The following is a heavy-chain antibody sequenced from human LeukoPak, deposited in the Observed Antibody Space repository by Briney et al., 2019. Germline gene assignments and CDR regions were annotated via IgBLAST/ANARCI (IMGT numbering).Heavy chain of an antibody. CDR2: ISSTSSYI. D-gene: IGHD3-22*01. CDR3: AKDRGYYYDSSGYFDY. CDR1: GFTFSDYS. J-gene: IGHJ4*02. Sequence: PGGSLRLSCAASGFTFSDYSMNWVRQAPGKGLEWVSSISSTSSYIYYADSVKGRFTISRDNAKNSLYLQMNSLRAEDTAVYYCAKDRGYYYDSSGYFDYWGQGTLVTVSS. V-gene: IGHV3-21*01.